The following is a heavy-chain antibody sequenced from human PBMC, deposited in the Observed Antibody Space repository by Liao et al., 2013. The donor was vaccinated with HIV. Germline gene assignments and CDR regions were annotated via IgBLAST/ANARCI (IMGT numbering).Heavy chain of an antibody. J-gene: IGHJ5*02. CDR2: IYDSGST. CDR3: ARGVRAAGTVDP. D-gene: IGHD6-13*01. Sequence: QVQLQESGPGLVKPSQTLSLTCSVSGDSMSSGNFYWSWIRQPAGKGLEWIGRIYDSGSTNYNPSLQESSHHISRHVQEPSSPSKLSSVTAADTAVYYCARGVRAAGTVDPWGQGTLVTVSS. CDR1: GDSMSSGNFY. V-gene: IGHV4-61*02.